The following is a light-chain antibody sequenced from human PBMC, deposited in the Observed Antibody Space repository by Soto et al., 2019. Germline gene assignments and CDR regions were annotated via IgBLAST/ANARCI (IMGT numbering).Light chain of an antibody. CDR3: QLRNNWPPEVT. V-gene: IGKV3-11*01. CDR2: DAS. CDR1: QSVSTY. Sequence: EIVLTQSPATLSLSPGERATLSCRASQSVSTYLAWYQQKPGQAPRLLIYDASNRATGIPARFSGSGSGTDFTLTISSLEPEDFAVYSCQLRNNWPPEVTFGPGTKVDIK. J-gene: IGKJ3*01.